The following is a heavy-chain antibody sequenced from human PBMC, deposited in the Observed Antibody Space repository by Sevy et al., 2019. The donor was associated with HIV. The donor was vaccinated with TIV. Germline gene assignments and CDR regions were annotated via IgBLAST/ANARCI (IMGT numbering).Heavy chain of an antibody. CDR1: GYTFTGYY. CDR3: AREGSITGTTENAFDI. J-gene: IGHJ3*02. V-gene: IGHV1-2*06. CDR2: INPNSGGT. D-gene: IGHD1-7*01. Sequence: ASVKVSCKASGYTFTGYYMHWVRQAPGQGLEWMGRINPNSGGTNYAQKFQGRVTMTRDTSISTAYMELSRLRSDDTAVYYCAREGSITGTTENAFDIWGQGTMVTVSS.